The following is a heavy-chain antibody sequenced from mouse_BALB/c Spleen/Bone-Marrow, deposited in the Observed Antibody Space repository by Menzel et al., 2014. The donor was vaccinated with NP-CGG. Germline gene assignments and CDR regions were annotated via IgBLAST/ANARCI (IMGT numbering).Heavy chain of an antibody. CDR3: ASYDYGNYFDY. Sequence: VQLQQSGAELVKPGASVKLSCTASGFNIKDTYMHWVKQRPEQGLEWIGRIDPANGNTKYDPKFQGKATITAVTSSNKAYLQLSSLTSEDTASYYCASYDYGNYFDYWRQGTTLTAST. D-gene: IGHD1-1*01. J-gene: IGHJ2*01. V-gene: IGHV14-3*02. CDR2: IDPANGNT. CDR1: GFNIKDTY.